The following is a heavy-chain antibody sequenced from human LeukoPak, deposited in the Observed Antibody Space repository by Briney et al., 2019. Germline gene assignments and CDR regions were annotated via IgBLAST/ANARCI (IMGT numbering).Heavy chain of an antibody. V-gene: IGHV3-30*18. J-gene: IGHJ4*02. CDR1: GFTFSSYG. Sequence: GGSLRLSCAASGFTFSSYGMHWVRQAPGKGLEWVAVISYDGSNKYYAASVKGRFTISRENSKNTLYLQMNRLRAEARAVYYCAKGGPGYSSSWRPDYWGQGTLVTVSS. CDR3: AKGGPGYSSSWRPDY. CDR2: ISYDGSNK. D-gene: IGHD6-13*01.